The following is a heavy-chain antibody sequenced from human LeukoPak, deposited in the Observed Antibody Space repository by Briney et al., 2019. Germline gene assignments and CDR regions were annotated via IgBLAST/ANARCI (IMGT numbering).Heavy chain of an antibody. CDR3: AGSFGDVKMF. V-gene: IGHV3-7*01. D-gene: IGHD3-10*01. Sequence: GGSLRLSCAGSGFNFRDQWMSWLRQAPEKGPEWVAHIKPNGNEKYYVDSVKGRFIISRDDARNSLSLQMNSLRAEDTAVYYCAGSFGDVKMFWGQGTLVTVSS. CDR1: GFNFRDQW. J-gene: IGHJ4*01. CDR2: IKPNGNEK.